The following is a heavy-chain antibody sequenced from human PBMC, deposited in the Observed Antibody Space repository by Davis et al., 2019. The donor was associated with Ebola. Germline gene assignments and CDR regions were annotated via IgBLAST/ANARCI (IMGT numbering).Heavy chain of an antibody. J-gene: IGHJ4*02. CDR3: GKADCGGDCRVVDY. Sequence: SCAASGFTFDDYAMHWVRQVPGKGLECVSLISGNGGTTYYADSVKGRFTISRDNSKKSLYLEMNSLRTEDTALYYCGKADCGGDCRVVDYWGQGTLVTVSS. CDR1: GFTFDDYA. CDR2: ISGNGGTT. D-gene: IGHD2-21*02. V-gene: IGHV3-43*02.